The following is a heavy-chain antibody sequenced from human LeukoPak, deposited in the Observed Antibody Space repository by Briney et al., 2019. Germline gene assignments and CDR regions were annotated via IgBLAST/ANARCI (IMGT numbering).Heavy chain of an antibody. CDR1: RFTFNTYW. J-gene: IGHJ3*02. Sequence: GGSLRLSCAASRFTFNTYWMGWVRQAPGKGLEWVANINPDGSQKYYVDSMKGRFTISRDNARNSVYLQMNSLSAEDTAVYYCARAVVGARVHGAFDIWGQGTMVTVSS. D-gene: IGHD1-26*01. CDR2: INPDGSQK. CDR3: ARAVVGARVHGAFDI. V-gene: IGHV3-7*03.